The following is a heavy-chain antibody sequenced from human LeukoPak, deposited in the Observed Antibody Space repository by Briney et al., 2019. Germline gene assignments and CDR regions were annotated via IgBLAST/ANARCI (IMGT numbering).Heavy chain of an antibody. D-gene: IGHD5-18*01. J-gene: IGHJ4*02. CDR3: ASIGGSYGKRYFDY. CDR1: GGSISSSSYY. V-gene: IGHV4-39*07. CDR2: IYYSGST. Sequence: SETLSLTCTVSGGSISSSSYYWGWIRQPPGKGLEWIGSIYYSGSTYYNPSLKSRVTISVDTSKNQFSLKLSSVTAADTAVYYCASIGGSYGKRYFDYWGQGTLVTVSS.